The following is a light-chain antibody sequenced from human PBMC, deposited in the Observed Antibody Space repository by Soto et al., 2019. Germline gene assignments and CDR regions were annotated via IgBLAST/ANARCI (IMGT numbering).Light chain of an antibody. Sequence: EIVLTQSPATLPLSPGERATLSCKASQSISSYLAWYQHKPGQAPRLLIYDSYNRAAGVPARFSGSRSGTDFTLTNSGLEAEDFAVYYCQHRNNCPRTFGGGTKVEI. CDR2: DSY. V-gene: IGKV3-11*01. J-gene: IGKJ4*01. CDR3: QHRNNCPRT. CDR1: QSISSY.